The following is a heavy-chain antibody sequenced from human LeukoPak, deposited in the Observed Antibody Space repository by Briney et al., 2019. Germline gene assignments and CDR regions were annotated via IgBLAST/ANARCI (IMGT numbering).Heavy chain of an antibody. J-gene: IGHJ4*02. V-gene: IGHV3-23*01. D-gene: IGHD3-10*01. CDR1: GFTFRSYG. CDR3: AKGLPYYYGSGSYTAGAFDY. Sequence: PGGTLRLSCAASGFTFRSYGMSWVRQAPGKGLEWVSTISGVGGRTYYADSVKGRFTIPRDNSKNTLYLQMNSLRAEDTAVYYCAKGLPYYYGSGSYTAGAFDYWGQGTLVTVSS. CDR2: ISGVGGRT.